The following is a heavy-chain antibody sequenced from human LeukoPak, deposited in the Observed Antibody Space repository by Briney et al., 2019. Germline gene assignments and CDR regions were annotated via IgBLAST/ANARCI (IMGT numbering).Heavy chain of an antibody. CDR1: GFTFSSYG. Sequence: PGGSLRLSCAGSGFTFSSYGMHWVRQAPGKGLEWVAFIRYDGSNKYYADSVKGRFTISRDNSKNTLYLQMNSLRAEDTAVYYCAKDRGGWFGEFFDYWGQGTLVTVSS. CDR2: IRYDGSNK. V-gene: IGHV3-30*02. J-gene: IGHJ4*02. CDR3: AKDRGGWFGEFFDY. D-gene: IGHD3-10*01.